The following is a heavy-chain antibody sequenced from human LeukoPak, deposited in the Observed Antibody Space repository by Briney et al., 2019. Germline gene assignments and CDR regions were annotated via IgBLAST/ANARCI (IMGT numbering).Heavy chain of an antibody. D-gene: IGHD3-10*01. Sequence: PSETLSLTCAVSGYSLSSGCYWGWIRQPPGKGLEWIGSIYHSGSTYYNPSLKSRVTMSVDTSKNQFSLKLSSVTAADTAVYYCARDWAGSGSFPLWGQGTLVTVSS. CDR3: ARDWAGSGSFPL. V-gene: IGHV4-38-2*02. J-gene: IGHJ4*02. CDR2: IYHSGST. CDR1: GYSLSSGCY.